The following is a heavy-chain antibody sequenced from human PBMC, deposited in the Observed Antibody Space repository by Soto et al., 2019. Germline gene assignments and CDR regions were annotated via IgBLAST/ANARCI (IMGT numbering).Heavy chain of an antibody. J-gene: IGHJ4*02. CDR3: ARDSRGYYYGIFDY. V-gene: IGHV4-59*01. Sequence: SETLSLTCTVSGGSISSYYWSWIRQPPGKGLEWIGYIYYSGSTNYNPSLKSRVTISVDTSKNQFSLKLSSVTAADTAVYYCARDSRGYYYGIFDYWGQGTLVTVSS. CDR2: IYYSGST. D-gene: IGHD3-22*01. CDR1: GGSISSYY.